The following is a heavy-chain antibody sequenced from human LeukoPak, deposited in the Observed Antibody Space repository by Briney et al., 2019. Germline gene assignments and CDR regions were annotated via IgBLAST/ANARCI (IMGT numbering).Heavy chain of an antibody. D-gene: IGHD3-10*01. J-gene: IGHJ6*02. Sequence: GGSLRLSCAASGFTFSSYAMSWVRQAPGKGLEWVSAISGSGGSTYYADSVKGRFTISRDNSKNTLYLQMNSLRAEDTAVYYCARDSFSGSYYKYYYYYYGMDVWGQGTTVTVSS. CDR3: ARDSFSGSYYKYYYYYYGMDV. V-gene: IGHV3-23*01. CDR2: ISGSGGST. CDR1: GFTFSSYA.